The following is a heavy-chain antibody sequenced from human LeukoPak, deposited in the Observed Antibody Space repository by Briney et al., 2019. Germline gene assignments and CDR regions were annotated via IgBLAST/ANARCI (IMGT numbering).Heavy chain of an antibody. CDR1: GGSISSVNYY. CDR3: AREGLMVAFDI. CDR2: IYTSGST. D-gene: IGHD3-16*01. Sequence: SQTLSLTCSVSGGSISSVNYYWTWIRQPAGKGLEWIGRIYTSGSTNYNPSLKSRVTMSVDTSKRQFSLKLSSVTAADTAVYYCAREGLMVAFDIWGQGTMVTVSS. V-gene: IGHV4-61*02. J-gene: IGHJ3*02.